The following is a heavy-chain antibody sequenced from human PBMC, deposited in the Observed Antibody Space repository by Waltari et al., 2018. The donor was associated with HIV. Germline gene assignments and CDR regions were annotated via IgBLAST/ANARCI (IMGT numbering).Heavy chain of an antibody. CDR3: ARTTYYYDTIGYHGGRRGAFDI. Sequence: EAQLVASGGGWLQPGESLRLSCAASGFILSAYDLHWVRLSKGKVLEWVSAIGPAGDTYYSDSVDGRFTISRDNAKNSLYLQMDSLRVGDTGVYYCARTTYYYDTIGYHGGRRGAFDIWGRGTMVTVSS. V-gene: IGHV3-13*01. J-gene: IGHJ3*02. D-gene: IGHD3-22*01. CDR1: GFILSAYD. CDR2: IGPAGDT.